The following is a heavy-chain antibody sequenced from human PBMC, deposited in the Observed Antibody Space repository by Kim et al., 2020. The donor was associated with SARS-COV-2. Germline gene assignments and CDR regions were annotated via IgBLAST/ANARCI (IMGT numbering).Heavy chain of an antibody. CDR3: AKYSEGRWVDFDY. CDR1: GFTFRSYA. J-gene: IGHJ4*02. V-gene: IGHV3-23*01. CDR2: ISGDGANT. Sequence: GGSLRLSCAASGFTFRSYAMSWVRQAPGKGLEWASAISGDGANTYYTDSVKGRFTISRDNSRNTLYLQMNSLRAEDTALYFCAKYSEGRWVDFDYWCPGT. D-gene: IGHD1-26*01.